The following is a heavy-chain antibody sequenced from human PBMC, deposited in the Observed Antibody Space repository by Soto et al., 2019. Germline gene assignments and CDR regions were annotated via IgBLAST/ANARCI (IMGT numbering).Heavy chain of an antibody. CDR1: GFTFSSYG. V-gene: IGHV3-30*18. J-gene: IGHJ4*02. CDR3: AKDQASGQGSFDS. Sequence: QPGGSLRLSCAASGFTFSSYGMHWVRQAPDKGLEWVALTSYDGSNQYYADSVKGRFTISRDNSKNTLFLQMNSLRADDTAVYYCAKDQASGQGSFDSWGQGTLVTVSS. CDR2: TSYDGSNQ.